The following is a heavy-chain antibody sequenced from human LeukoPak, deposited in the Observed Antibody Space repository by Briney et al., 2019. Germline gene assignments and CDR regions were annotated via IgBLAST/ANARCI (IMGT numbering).Heavy chain of an antibody. CDR3: ARDIYGDEDFDY. V-gene: IGHV3-48*03. CDR1: GFTFTTYD. Sequence: GVSLRLSCATSGFTFTTYDMNWLREAPGKGLEWVSYITSSGDIKTYADPVKGRFTMSRDDDKNSVYLQMNRLRPEDTAVYYCARDIYGDEDFDYWGQGTLVSVSS. J-gene: IGHJ4*02. D-gene: IGHD3-10*01. CDR2: ITSSGDIK.